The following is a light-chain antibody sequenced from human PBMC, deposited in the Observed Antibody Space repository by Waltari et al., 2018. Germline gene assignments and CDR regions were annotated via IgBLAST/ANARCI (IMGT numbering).Light chain of an antibody. Sequence: QSVLTQPPSASGTPGPRVTISFSGSSSTIGSNSLNWYQQLPGTAPKLRIFSNNQRPSGVPDRFSGSKSGTSASLAISGLQAEDEADYSCAAWDDSPNAVVFGGGTKLTVL. V-gene: IGLV1-44*01. J-gene: IGLJ2*01. CDR1: SSTIGSNS. CDR3: AAWDDSPNAVV. CDR2: SNN.